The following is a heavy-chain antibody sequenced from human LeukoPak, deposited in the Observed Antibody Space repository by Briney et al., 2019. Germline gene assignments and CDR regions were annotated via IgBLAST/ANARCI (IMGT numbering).Heavy chain of an antibody. V-gene: IGHV4-59*12. CDR1: GGSISSYY. CDR2: IYYSGST. D-gene: IGHD3-22*01. J-gene: IGHJ4*02. CDR3: ARKLHYYDTTGYYYYFDY. Sequence: SETLSLTCTVSGGSISSYYWSWIRQPPGKGLEWIGYIYYSGSTYYNPSLKSRVTISVDTSKNQFSLKLSSVTAADTAVYYCARKLHYYDTTGYYYYFDYWGQGTLVTVSS.